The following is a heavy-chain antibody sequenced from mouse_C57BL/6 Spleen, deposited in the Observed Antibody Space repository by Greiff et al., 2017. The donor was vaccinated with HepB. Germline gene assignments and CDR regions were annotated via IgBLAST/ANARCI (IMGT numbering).Heavy chain of an antibody. CDR3: ASNWDWYFDV. V-gene: IGHV2-2*01. CDR1: GFSFTSYG. Sequence: QVQLQESGPGLVQPSQSLSITCTVSGFSFTSYGVHWVRQSPGKGLEWLGVIWSGGSTDYNAAFISRLSISKDNSKSQVFFKMNSQQADDTAIYYCASNWDWYFDVWGTGTTVTVSS. D-gene: IGHD4-1*01. J-gene: IGHJ1*03. CDR2: IWSGGST.